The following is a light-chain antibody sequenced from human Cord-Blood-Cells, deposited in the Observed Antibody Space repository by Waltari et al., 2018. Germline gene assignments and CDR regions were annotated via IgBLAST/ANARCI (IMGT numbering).Light chain of an antibody. CDR3: AAWDDSLNGWV. CDR1: SSNIGSNT. V-gene: IGLV1-44*01. J-gene: IGLJ3*02. Sequence: QSVLTQPPPASGTPGRRVTISCSGSSSNIGSNTVNWYQQRPGTAHKLLIYSNNQRPSGVPDRFSGSKSGTSASLAISGLQSEDEADYYCAAWDDSLNGWVFGGGTKLTVL. CDR2: SNN.